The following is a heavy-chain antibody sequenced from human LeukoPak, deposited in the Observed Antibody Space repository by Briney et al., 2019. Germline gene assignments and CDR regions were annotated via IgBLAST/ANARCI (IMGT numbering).Heavy chain of an antibody. D-gene: IGHD5-24*01. Sequence: PSETLSLTCAVYSGSFSGYYWSWIRQPPGKGLEWIGEINHSGSTSHNPSLKSRVTISVDTSKNQFSLKLTSATAADTALYYCARGDGRDGYKGKLDYWGQGTLVTVSS. J-gene: IGHJ4*02. CDR2: INHSGST. CDR1: SGSFSGYY. V-gene: IGHV4-34*01. CDR3: ARGDGRDGYKGKLDY.